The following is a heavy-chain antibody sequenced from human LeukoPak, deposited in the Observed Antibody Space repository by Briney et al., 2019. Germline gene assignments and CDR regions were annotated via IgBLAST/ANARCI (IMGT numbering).Heavy chain of an antibody. CDR3: ARGFSANYCDY. J-gene: IGHJ4*02. CDR1: GYTFTSYA. Sequence: ASVKVSCKTSGYTFTSYAISWVRQAPGQGLGWMGWISGYNGHTYSAQKFQGRLTMTTDTSTSTADMELRGLTSDDTAVFYCARGFSANYCDYWGQGTLVTVSS. V-gene: IGHV1-18*01. D-gene: IGHD1-26*01. CDR2: ISGYNGHT.